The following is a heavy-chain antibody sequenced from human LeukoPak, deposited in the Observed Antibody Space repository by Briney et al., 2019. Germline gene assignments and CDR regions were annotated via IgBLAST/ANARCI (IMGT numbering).Heavy chain of an antibody. Sequence: GGSLRLSCAASGFTFSSYAMSWVRQAPGKGLEWVSYINHNGEMIYYADSVKGRFTISRDTAKKTLYLQMNSLRDDDTALYYCVRDNDWAFHYWGQGTLVTVSS. J-gene: IGHJ4*02. CDR1: GFTFSSYA. CDR2: INHNGEMI. V-gene: IGHV3-23*01. CDR3: VRDNDWAFHY. D-gene: IGHD3-9*01.